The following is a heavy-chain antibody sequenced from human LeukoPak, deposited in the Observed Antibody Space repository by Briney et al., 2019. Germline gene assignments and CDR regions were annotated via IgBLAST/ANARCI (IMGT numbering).Heavy chain of an antibody. CDR3: AKSLGYSSGSYFDY. V-gene: IGHV3-23*01. D-gene: IGHD6-19*01. CDR1: GFTFSSYA. Sequence: GGSLRLSCAASGFTFSSYAMSWVRQAPGKGLEWVSAISGSGGSTYYADSVKGRFTISRDNSKNTLYLQMNSLRAEDTAVYYCAKSLGYSSGSYFDYWGQGTRSPSPQ. J-gene: IGHJ4*02. CDR2: ISGSGGST.